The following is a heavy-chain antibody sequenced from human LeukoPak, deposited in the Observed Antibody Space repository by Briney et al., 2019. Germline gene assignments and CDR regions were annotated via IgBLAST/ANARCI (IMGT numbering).Heavy chain of an antibody. V-gene: IGHV1-8*02. CDR2: MNPNSGQT. Sequence: ASVKVSCKASGGTFSSYAISWVRQATGQGLEWMGWMNPNSGQTAYAQKFQGRVTVTRNTSISTAYLELSSLSSEDTAVYYCATGREDYDSSDFPVWGYWGKGTLVTVSS. J-gene: IGHJ4*02. D-gene: IGHD3-22*01. CDR1: GGTFSSYA. CDR3: ATGREDYDSSDFPVWGY.